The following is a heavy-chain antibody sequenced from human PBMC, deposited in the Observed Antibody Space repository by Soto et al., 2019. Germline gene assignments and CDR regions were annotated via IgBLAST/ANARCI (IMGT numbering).Heavy chain of an antibody. CDR1: GFSLSTRDVG. D-gene: IGHD3-16*01. CDR3: AHCRGGVASF. V-gene: IGHV2-5*02. Sequence: QITLNESGPTLVKPTQTLTLTCTFSGFSLSTRDVGVGWIRQPPGKALEWLGVIYWDDDKSYSPSLKSRLTIPKDTSKHQVVLRMTKMDPVDTATYYCAHCRGGVASFWGQGTLVTVSS. CDR2: IYWDDDK. J-gene: IGHJ4*02.